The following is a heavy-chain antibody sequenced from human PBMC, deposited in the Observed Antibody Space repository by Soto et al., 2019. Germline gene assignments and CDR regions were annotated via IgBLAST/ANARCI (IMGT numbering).Heavy chain of an antibody. CDR3: AKDMYSSSWYACSLDY. CDR2: ISYDGSDK. V-gene: IGHV3-30*18. Sequence: QVQLVESGGGVVQPGRSLRLSCAASGFTFSSYGMHWVRQAPGKGLERVAVISYDGSDKYYADSVKGRFTISRDNSKNTLYLQMNSLSAEDTAVYYCAKDMYSSSWYACSLDYWGQGTLVTVSS. CDR1: GFTFSSYG. D-gene: IGHD6-13*01. J-gene: IGHJ4*02.